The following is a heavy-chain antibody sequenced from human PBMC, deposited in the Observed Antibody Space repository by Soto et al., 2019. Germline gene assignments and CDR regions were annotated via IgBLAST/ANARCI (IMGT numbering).Heavy chain of an antibody. CDR2: IYYSGST. D-gene: IGHD6-13*01. CDR3: ARRVPYSSNWYFGY. V-gene: IGHV4-39*01. J-gene: IGHJ4*02. CDR1: GGSISSNSYY. Sequence: SETLSLTCTVSGGSISSNSYYWGWIRQPPGKGLEWIGSIYYSGSTYYNPSLKSRVTISVDTSKNQFSLKLSSVTAADTAVYHCARRVPYSSNWYFGYWGQGTLVTVSS.